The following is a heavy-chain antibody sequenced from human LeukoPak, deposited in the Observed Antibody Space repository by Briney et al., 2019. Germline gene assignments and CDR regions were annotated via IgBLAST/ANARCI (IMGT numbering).Heavy chain of an antibody. D-gene: IGHD4-11*01. CDR1: GGSISSSSYY. V-gene: IGHV4-61*02. CDR3: AYSVSNYPSFDY. CDR2: IYTSGST. J-gene: IGHJ4*02. Sequence: SETLSLTCTVSGGSISSSSYYWSWIRQPAGKGLEWIGRIYTSGSTYYNPSLKSRVTISVDTSKNQFSLKLSSVTAADTAVYYCAYSVSNYPSFDYWGQGTLVTVSS.